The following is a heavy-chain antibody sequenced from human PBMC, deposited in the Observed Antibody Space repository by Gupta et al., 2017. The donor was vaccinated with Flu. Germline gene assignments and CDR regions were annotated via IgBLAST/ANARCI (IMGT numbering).Heavy chain of an antibody. J-gene: IGHJ3*02. V-gene: IGHV1-18*01. Sequence: QVQLVQSGAEVKTPGASVRVSCKASGYSLTTYDIAWVRQAPGQGLECLGWISGYSGNTNYAQKFQGRVTLTTDTSTRTAYMELRSLRSDDTALYYCARGGYNAFDIWGQGTMVTVS. CDR3: ARGGYNAFDI. D-gene: IGHD5-12*01. CDR2: ISGYSGNT. CDR1: GYSLTTYD.